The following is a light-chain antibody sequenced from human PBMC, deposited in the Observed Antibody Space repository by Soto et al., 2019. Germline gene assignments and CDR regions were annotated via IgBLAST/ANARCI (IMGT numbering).Light chain of an antibody. V-gene: IGLV2-14*02. CDR3: QSYDSSLSGYV. CDR2: EGR. CDR1: SSDVGSYNL. Sequence: QSVLTQPASVSGSPGQSITISCTGTSSDVGSYNLVSWYQQHPGKAPKVIIYEGRKRPSGVSNRFSGSKSGNTASLTISGLQAEDEADYYCQSYDSSLSGYVFGTGTKLTVL. J-gene: IGLJ1*01.